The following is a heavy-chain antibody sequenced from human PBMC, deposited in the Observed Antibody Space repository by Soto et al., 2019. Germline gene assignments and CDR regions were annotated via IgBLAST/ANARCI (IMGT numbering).Heavy chain of an antibody. Sequence: GASVKVSCKASGNTVPNYAIHWVRQAPGQGLEWMGGIIPIFGTANYAQKFQGRVTITADESTSTAYMELSSLRSEDTAVYYCARESRYCSGGSCYFLPGIDYWGQGTLVTVSS. CDR1: GNTVPNYA. D-gene: IGHD2-15*01. CDR3: ARESRYCSGGSCYFLPGIDY. V-gene: IGHV1-69*13. J-gene: IGHJ4*02. CDR2: IIPIFGTA.